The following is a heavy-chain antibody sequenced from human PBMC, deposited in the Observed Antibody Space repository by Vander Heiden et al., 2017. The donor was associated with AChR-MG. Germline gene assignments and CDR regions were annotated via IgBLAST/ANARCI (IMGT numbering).Heavy chain of an antibody. J-gene: IGHJ4*02. Sequence: QVQLVQSGAEVKKPGSSVKVSCKASGGTFSSYAISWVRQAPGQGLEWMGGIIPIFGTANYAQKFQGRVTITADESTSTAYMELSSLRSEDTAVYYCARDLHYDSSGYYWGLDYWGQGTLVTVSS. V-gene: IGHV1-69*01. CDR1: GGTFSSYA. CDR2: IIPIFGTA. CDR3: ARDLHYDSSGYYWGLDY. D-gene: IGHD3-22*01.